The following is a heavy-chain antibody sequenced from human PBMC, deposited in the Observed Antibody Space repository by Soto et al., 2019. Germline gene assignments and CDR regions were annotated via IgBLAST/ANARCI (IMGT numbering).Heavy chain of an antibody. J-gene: IGHJ4*02. D-gene: IGHD2-21*02. Sequence: RLSCSASGFTFSSYAMHWVRQAPGKGLEYVSGISSNGGTTYYADSVKGRFTISRDNSKNTLYLQMNSLRAEDTAVYYCASRVTAGYWGQGTLVTVSS. CDR1: GFTFSSYA. CDR3: ASRVTAGY. V-gene: IGHV3-64*04. CDR2: ISSNGGTT.